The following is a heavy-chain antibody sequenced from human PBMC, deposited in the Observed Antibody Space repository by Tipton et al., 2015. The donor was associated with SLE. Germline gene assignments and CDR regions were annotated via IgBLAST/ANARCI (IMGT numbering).Heavy chain of an antibody. D-gene: IGHD3-10*01. V-gene: IGHV3-74*01. CDR3: VSPFTAMVQGTQY. J-gene: IGHJ4*02. CDR2: INSDGSRT. CDR1: GFTFSSSW. Sequence: GSLRLSCLASGFTFSSSWMPWVRQAPGKGLVWVSHINSDGSRTNYADSVKGRFTISRDNAKNTLYLQMNSLRAEDTALYYCVSPFTAMVQGTQYWGQGTLLTVSS.